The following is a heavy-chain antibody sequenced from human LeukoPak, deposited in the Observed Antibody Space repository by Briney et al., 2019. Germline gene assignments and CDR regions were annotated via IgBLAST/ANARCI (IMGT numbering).Heavy chain of an antibody. D-gene: IGHD3-10*01. CDR2: INHSGST. CDR1: GGSFSGYF. J-gene: IGHJ4*02. Sequence: SETLSLTCAVNGGSFSGYFWSWIRQPPGKGLEWIGEINHSGSTYYNASLKSRITISVDTSKRQFSLKLSSVTAADTAVYYCARDGGAMVRGVIIPSYFDYWGQGTLVIVSS. CDR3: ARDGGAMVRGVIIPSYFDY. V-gene: IGHV4-34*01.